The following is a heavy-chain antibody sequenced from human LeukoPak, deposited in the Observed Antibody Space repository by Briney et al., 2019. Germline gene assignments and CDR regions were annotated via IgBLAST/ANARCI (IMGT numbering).Heavy chain of an antibody. CDR1: GFTFSGSA. V-gene: IGHV3-73*01. J-gene: IGHJ3*02. CDR3: TSITMVRGVIAFDI. Sequence: PGGSLRLSCAASGFTFSGSAMHWVRQASGKGLEWVGRIRSKANSYATAYAASVKGRFTISRDDSKNTAYLQMNSLKTEDTVVYYCTSITMVRGVIAFDIWGQGTMVTVSS. D-gene: IGHD3-10*01. CDR2: IRSKANSYAT.